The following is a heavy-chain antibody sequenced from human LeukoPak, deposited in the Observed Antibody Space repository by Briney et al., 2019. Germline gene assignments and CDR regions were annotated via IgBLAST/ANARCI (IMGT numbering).Heavy chain of an antibody. D-gene: IGHD4-17*01. CDR2: IYSGGST. V-gene: IGHV3-66*02. CDR1: GFTVSSNY. CDR3: ARPHDYGDYVRDY. Sequence: GGSLRLSCAASGFTVSSNYMSWVRQAPGKGLEWVSVIYSGGSTYYADSVKGRFTISRDNSKNTLYLQMNSLRAEDTAVYYCARPHDYGDYVRDYWGQGTLVTASS. J-gene: IGHJ4*02.